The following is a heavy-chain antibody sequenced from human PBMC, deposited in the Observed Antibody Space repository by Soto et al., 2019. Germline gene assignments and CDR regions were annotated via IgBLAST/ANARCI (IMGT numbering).Heavy chain of an antibody. D-gene: IGHD2-15*01. Sequence: GGSLRLSCAASGFTFSSYSMNWVRQAPGKGLEWVSYISSSSSTIYYADSVKGRFTISRDNAKNSLYLQMNSLRAEDTAVYYCARDGYCSGGSCSNWFDPWGQGTLVTVSS. CDR3: ARDGYCSGGSCSNWFDP. CDR1: GFTFSSYS. CDR2: ISSSSSTI. J-gene: IGHJ5*02. V-gene: IGHV3-48*01.